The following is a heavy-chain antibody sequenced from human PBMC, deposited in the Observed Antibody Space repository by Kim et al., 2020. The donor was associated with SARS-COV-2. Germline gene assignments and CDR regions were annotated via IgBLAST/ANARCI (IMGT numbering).Heavy chain of an antibody. Sequence: GGSLRLSCEASGFTFSSYSMHWVRQAPGKGLEWVSSISSTTSYVYYRDSVKGRFGIFRDNVKNSLYLQMDNLRGEDTAVYYCARGSLSNYDARGALLSFPRDIWGRETRVTVPS. CDR1: GFTFSSYS. D-gene: IGHD3-22*01. CDR3: ARGSLSNYDARGALLSFPRDI. V-gene: IGHV3-21*01. J-gene: IGHJ3*02. CDR2: ISSTTSYV.